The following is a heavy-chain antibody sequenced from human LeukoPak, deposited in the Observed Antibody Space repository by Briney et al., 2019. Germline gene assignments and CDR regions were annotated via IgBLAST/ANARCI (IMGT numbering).Heavy chain of an antibody. CDR2: IYSGGST. CDR1: GFTVSSNY. D-gene: IGHD3-10*01. J-gene: IGHJ4*02. Sequence: PGGSLRLSCAASGFTVSSNYMSWVRQAPGKGLEWVSVIYSGGSTNYADSVKGRFTISRDNSKNTLYLQMNSLRAEDTAVYYCARDPITMVPLWGQGTLVTVSS. CDR3: ARDPITMVPL. V-gene: IGHV3-53*01.